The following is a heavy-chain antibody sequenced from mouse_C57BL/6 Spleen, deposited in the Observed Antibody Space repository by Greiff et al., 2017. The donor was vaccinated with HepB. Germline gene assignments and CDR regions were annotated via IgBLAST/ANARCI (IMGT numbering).Heavy chain of an antibody. J-gene: IGHJ4*01. CDR2: INPSSGYT. CDR1: GYTFTSYW. V-gene: IGHV1-7*01. CDR3: ARTDYGSPHAMDY. D-gene: IGHD1-1*01. Sequence: QVQLQQSGAELAKPGASVKLSCKASGYTFTSYWMHWVKQRPGQGLEWIGYINPSSGYTKYNQKFKDKATLTADKSSSTAYMQLSSLTYEDSAVYYCARTDYGSPHAMDYWGQGTSATVSS.